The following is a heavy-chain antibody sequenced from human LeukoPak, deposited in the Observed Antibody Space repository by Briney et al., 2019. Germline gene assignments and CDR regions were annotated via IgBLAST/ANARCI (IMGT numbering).Heavy chain of an antibody. CDR2: ISSSGSTI. Sequence: PGGSLRLSCAASGFTFSSYEMNWVRQAPGKGLEWVSYISSSGSTIYYADSVKGRFTISRDNAKNSLYLQMNSLRAEDTAVYYCARDPGYYDILTGRAIYFDYWGQGTLVTVSS. J-gene: IGHJ4*02. CDR1: GFTFSSYE. V-gene: IGHV3-48*03. D-gene: IGHD3-9*01. CDR3: ARDPGYYDILTGRAIYFDY.